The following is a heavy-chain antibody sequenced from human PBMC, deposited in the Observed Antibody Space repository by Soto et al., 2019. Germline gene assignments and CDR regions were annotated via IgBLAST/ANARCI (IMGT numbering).Heavy chain of an antibody. CDR2: ISGSGGST. CDR1: GFTFSSYA. V-gene: IGHV3-23*01. Sequence: PGGSLRLSCAASGFTFSSYAMSWVRQAPGKGLEWVSAISGSGGSTYYADSVKGRSTTSRDNSKNTLYLQMNSLRAEDTAVYYCAKGEYYDSSGPPLFQHWGQGTLVTVSS. CDR3: AKGEYYDSSGPPLFQH. D-gene: IGHD3-22*01. J-gene: IGHJ1*01.